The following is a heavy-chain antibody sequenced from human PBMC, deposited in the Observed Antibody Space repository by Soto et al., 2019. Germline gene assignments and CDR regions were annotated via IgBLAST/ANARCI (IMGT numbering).Heavy chain of an antibody. J-gene: IGHJ4*02. Sequence: EVQLVESGRALVQPGGSLRLSCAASGFTFSSYWMHWVRQAPGKGLVWVSRINSDGSSTSYADSVKGRFTISRDNAKNTLYLQMNSLRAKDTAVYYCARTSLVVAAATREDYWGQGTLVTVSS. V-gene: IGHV3-74*01. D-gene: IGHD2-15*01. CDR3: ARTSLVVAAATREDY. CDR1: GFTFSSYW. CDR2: INSDGSST.